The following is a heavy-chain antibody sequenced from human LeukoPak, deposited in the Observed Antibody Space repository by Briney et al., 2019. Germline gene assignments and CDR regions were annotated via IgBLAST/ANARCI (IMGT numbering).Heavy chain of an antibody. CDR3: ARSPGRSYYFDY. CDR1: GGSISSHY. Sequence: PSETLSLTCTVSGGSISSHYWSWIRQPPGKGLEWIGYIYYSGSTNYNPSLKSQVTISVDTSKNQFSLKLSSVTAADTAVYYCARSPGRSYYFDYWGQGTLVTVSS. D-gene: IGHD1-26*01. J-gene: IGHJ4*02. V-gene: IGHV4-59*11. CDR2: IYYSGST.